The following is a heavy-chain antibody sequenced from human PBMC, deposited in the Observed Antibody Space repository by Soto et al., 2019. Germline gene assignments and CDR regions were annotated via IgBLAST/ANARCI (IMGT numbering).Heavy chain of an antibody. J-gene: IGHJ6*02. Sequence: GGSLRLSCAASGFTFSSYWISWVRQAPGKGLEWVANIKQDGSEKYYVDSVKGRFTISRDNAKNSLYLQMNSLRAEDTAVYYCARARVVPAAIMYYYYGMDVWGQGTTVTVSS. CDR3: ARARVVPAAIMYYYYGMDV. CDR1: GFTFSSYW. V-gene: IGHV3-7*01. D-gene: IGHD2-2*02. CDR2: IKQDGSEK.